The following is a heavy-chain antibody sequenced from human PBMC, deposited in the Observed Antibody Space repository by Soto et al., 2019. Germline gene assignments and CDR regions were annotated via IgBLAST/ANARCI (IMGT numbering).Heavy chain of an antibody. CDR1: GGSVNSGSHY. Sequence: QVQLQESGPRLVKPSETLSLTCTVSGGSVNSGSHYWSWIRQPPGKGLEWIGNIYYSGSTNYNASLKSRVTISVDTSKSQFSLKLNAVTAADTAVYYCARVVVGSGWLFDYFDYWGQGPLVTVSS. CDR3: ARVVVGSGWLFDYFDY. D-gene: IGHD6-19*01. CDR2: IYYSGST. V-gene: IGHV4-61*01. J-gene: IGHJ4*02.